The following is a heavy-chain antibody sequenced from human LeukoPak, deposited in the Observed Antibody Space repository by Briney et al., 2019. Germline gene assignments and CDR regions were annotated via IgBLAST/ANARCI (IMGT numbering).Heavy chain of an antibody. J-gene: IGHJ4*02. V-gene: IGHV3-48*03. D-gene: IGHD6-19*01. CDR2: ISASETSI. CDR1: GFTFSLYN. CDR3: VRDNLENQWLERSY. Sequence: GGSLRLSCAASGFTFSLYNMNWVRQAPGKGLEWVSQISASETSIKYADSVRGRFTISRDNVKNSVYLQMSSLRAEDTAIYYCVRDNLENQWLERSYWGQGTLVTVSS.